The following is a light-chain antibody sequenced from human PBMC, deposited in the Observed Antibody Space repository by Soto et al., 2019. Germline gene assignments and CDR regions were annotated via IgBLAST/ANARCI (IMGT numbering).Light chain of an antibody. V-gene: IGLV2-14*01. CDR2: GVH. CDR1: SSDVGSHNF. CDR3: STYTSTNTWV. Sequence: QSALTQPASVSGSPGQSITISCTGTSSDVGSHNFVSWHQQHPGKAPKFMIYGVHNRPSGVSNRFSGSKSGNTASLTISGLQAEDEADYYCSTYTSTNTWVFGGGTKVTVL. J-gene: IGLJ3*02.